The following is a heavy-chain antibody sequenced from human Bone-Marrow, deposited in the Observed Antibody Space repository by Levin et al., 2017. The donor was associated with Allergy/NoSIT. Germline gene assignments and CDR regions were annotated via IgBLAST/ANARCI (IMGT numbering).Heavy chain of an antibody. CDR1: GFTFSSYA. J-gene: IGHJ6*03. CDR3: AKGSSGWYNYCYYMDV. Sequence: LSLTCAASGFTFSSYAMSWVRQAPGKGLEWVSAISGSGGSTYYADSVKGRFTIPRVNSKNTLYLQMNSLRAEDTAVYYCAKGSSGWYNYCYYMDVWGKGTTVTVSS. CDR2: ISGSGGST. D-gene: IGHD6-19*01. V-gene: IGHV3-23*01.